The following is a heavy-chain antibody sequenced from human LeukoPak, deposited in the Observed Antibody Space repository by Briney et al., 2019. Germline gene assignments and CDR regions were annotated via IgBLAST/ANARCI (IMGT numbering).Heavy chain of an antibody. CDR1: GFTFSSYG. J-gene: IGHJ4*02. V-gene: IGHV3-30*02. Sequence: PGGSLRLSCAASGFTFSSYGMHWVRQAPGKGLEWVAFIRYDGSNKYYADSVKGRFTISRVNSKNTLFLQMNSLRAEDTAVYYCAKDGKKYGSTWDFDYWGQGTLVTVSS. D-gene: IGHD6-13*01. CDR2: IRYDGSNK. CDR3: AKDGKKYGSTWDFDY.